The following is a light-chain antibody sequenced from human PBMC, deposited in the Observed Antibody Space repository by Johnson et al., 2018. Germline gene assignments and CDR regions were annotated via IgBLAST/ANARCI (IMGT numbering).Light chain of an antibody. CDR1: SSNIGNNY. J-gene: IGLJ1*01. CDR3: GTWDSSLSAGNV. V-gene: IGLV1-51*02. Sequence: QSVLTQPPSVSAAPGQKVTISCSGSSSNIGNNYVSWYQQLPGTAPKLLIYENNKRPSGIPDRFSGSKSGTSATLGLPGLQLGDEADYYCGTWDSSLSAGNVFGTGTKVTVL. CDR2: ENN.